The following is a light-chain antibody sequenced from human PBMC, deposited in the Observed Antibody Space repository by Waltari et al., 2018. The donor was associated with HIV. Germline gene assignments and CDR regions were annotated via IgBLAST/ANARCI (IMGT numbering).Light chain of an antibody. J-gene: IGLJ3*02. V-gene: IGLV2-23*02. CDR2: EVS. Sequence: QSALTQPASVSGSPGQSITISCTGTSSDVGCYNLVSWYQQHPGKAPKLMIYEVSKRPSGVSNRFSGSKSGNTASLTISGLQAEDEADYYCCSYAGSRVFGGGTKLTVL. CDR3: CSYAGSRV. CDR1: SSDVGCYNL.